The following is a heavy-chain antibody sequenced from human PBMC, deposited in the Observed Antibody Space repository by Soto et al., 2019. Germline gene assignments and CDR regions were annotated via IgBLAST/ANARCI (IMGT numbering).Heavy chain of an antibody. CDR3: ATSYGSGYRAFDN. CDR1: GDTFSFYS. CDR2: VNPILSMS. Sequence: QVQLVQSGAEVKRPGSSVKVSCKASGDTFSFYSINWVRQAPGLGLEWMGRVNPILSMSNYAQRFQGRVRITADKSTSTAYMDLSGLRSEDTAMYYCATSYGSGYRAFDNWGQGSLVTVSS. D-gene: IGHD3-10*01. V-gene: IGHV1-69*04. J-gene: IGHJ4*02.